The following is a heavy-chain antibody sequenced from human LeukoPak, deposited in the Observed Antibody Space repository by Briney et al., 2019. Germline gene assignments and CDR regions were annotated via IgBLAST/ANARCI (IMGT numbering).Heavy chain of an antibody. V-gene: IGHV4-61*02. CDR2: IFTSGSP. CDR1: GGFISSGTHY. J-gene: IGHJ5*02. D-gene: IGHD1-20*01. CDR3: ARGRYNWNLSGFDP. Sequence: PSETLSLTCTVSGGFISSGTHYWTWIRQPVGKGLEWLGRIFTSGSPTYNSSLKSRLTISIDKSKNQFFLKLSSVTAADTAVYYCARGRYNWNLSGFDPWGQGTLVTVSS.